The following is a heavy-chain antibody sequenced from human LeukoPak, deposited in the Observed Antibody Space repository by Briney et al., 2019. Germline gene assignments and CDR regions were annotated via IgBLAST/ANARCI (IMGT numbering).Heavy chain of an antibody. CDR1: GFTFSSYS. Sequence: GSLRLSCAASGFTFSSYSMNWVRQAPGKGLEWVSSISSSSSYIYYADSVKGRFTISRDNAKNTLYLQMNSLRAEDTAMYYCARVDIGGWYWLDPWGQGTLVTVSS. J-gene: IGHJ5*02. CDR3: ARVDIGGWYWLDP. D-gene: IGHD6-19*01. V-gene: IGHV3-21*01. CDR2: ISSSSSYI.